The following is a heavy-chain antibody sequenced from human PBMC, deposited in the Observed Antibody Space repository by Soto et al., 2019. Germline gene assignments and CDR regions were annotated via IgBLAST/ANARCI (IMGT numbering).Heavy chain of an antibody. CDR2: ISWNSGSI. Sequence: EVQLVESGGGLVQPGRSLRLSCAASGFTFDDYAMHWVRQAPGKGLEWVSGISWNSGSIGYADSVKGRFTISRDNAKNSLYLQMNSLRAEVTALYYCAKVGCSSTSCYAPDYWGQGTLVTVSS. CDR3: AKVGCSSTSCYAPDY. CDR1: GFTFDDYA. J-gene: IGHJ4*02. V-gene: IGHV3-9*01. D-gene: IGHD2-2*01.